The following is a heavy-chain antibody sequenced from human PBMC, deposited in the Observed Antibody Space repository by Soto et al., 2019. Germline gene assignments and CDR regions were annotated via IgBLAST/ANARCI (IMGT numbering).Heavy chain of an antibody. CDR2: IYQSGVT. CDR1: GDSYSISTYS. V-gene: IGHV4-30-2*01. D-gene: IGHD6-19*01. J-gene: IGHJ5*02. CDR3: AGMPYTSGLRFDP. Sequence: KSSETLSLTCNMSGDSYSISTYSWSWIRQPPRKALQWIGFIYQSGVTSYNPSLASRVSISLDRSNNQCSLKLKSVTAADTAVYFCAGMPYTSGLRFDPWGPGTLVTVSS.